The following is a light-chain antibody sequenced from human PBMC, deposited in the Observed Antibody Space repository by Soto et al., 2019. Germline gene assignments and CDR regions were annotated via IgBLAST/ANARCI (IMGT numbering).Light chain of an antibody. V-gene: IGKV3-15*01. Sequence: EKVMTQSPATLSMSPGERATLSCRASQSVSSFLAWYQQKPGQAPRLLIYGASTRATGIPARFSGSGSGTEFTLIISRLEPDDFAIYYCQQYGSSPYTFGQGTKLEIK. CDR2: GAS. CDR1: QSVSSF. CDR3: QQYGSSPYT. J-gene: IGKJ2*01.